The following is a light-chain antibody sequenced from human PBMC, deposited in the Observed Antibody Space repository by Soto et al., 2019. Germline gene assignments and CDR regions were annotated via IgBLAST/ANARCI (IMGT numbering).Light chain of an antibody. J-gene: IGKJ1*01. CDR3: QQSYSTPRT. Sequence: DIQMTQSPLSLSASVGDRVTITCRASQSISSYLNWYQQKPGKAPKLLIYAASSLQSGVPSRFSASGSGTDFTLTISSLQPEDFATYYCQQSYSTPRTFGQGTKVEIK. CDR1: QSISSY. V-gene: IGKV1-39*01. CDR2: AAS.